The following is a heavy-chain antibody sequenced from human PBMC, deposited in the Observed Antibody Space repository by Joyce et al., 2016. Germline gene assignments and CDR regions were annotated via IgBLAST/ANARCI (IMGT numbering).Heavy chain of an antibody. CDR1: GFTFSSHI. Sequence: EVQLLDSGGGFMQPGGSLRLSCAASGFTFSSHIMTWVRQAPGKGVEWVSGIKSDGSTYYVDSVKGRFTISRDNSKNTVYLQMNSLRVEDTAIYYCAKGDCNGGSCYSSWGQGTLVTVSS. D-gene: IGHD2-15*01. V-gene: IGHV3-23*01. J-gene: IGHJ5*02. CDR2: IKSDGST. CDR3: AKGDCNGGSCYSS.